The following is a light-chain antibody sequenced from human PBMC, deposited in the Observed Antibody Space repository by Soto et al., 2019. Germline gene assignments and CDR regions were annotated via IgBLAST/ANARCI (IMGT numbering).Light chain of an antibody. Sequence: QSVVTQPPSASGSAGPSVTISGTGTNSDVGGYNCVSWYQQHPGKVPKLMISEVNKRPSGVPDRFSGSKSGNTASLTVSGLQAEDEADYYCSSCGDNNIYVFGTGTKVTVL. CDR2: EVN. CDR1: NSDVGGYNC. V-gene: IGLV2-8*01. CDR3: SSCGDNNIYV. J-gene: IGLJ1*01.